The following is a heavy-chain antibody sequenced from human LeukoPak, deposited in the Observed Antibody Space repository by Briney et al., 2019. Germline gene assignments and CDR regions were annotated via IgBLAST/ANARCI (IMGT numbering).Heavy chain of an antibody. V-gene: IGHV3-33*01. Sequence: GGSLRLSCAASGFTFSSYGMHWVRQAPGKGLEWVAVIWYDGSNKYYADSVKGRFTISRDNSKNTLYLQMNSLRAEDTAVYCCARDPVVAATPYYGMDVWGQGTTVTVSS. D-gene: IGHD2-15*01. CDR2: IWYDGSNK. J-gene: IGHJ6*02. CDR1: GFTFSSYG. CDR3: ARDPVVAATPYYGMDV.